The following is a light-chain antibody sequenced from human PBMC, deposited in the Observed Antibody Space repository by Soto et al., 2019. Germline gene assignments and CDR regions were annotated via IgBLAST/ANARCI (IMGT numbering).Light chain of an antibody. CDR1: SSDVGDYNY. CDR3: SSYTSSNTGV. V-gene: IGLV2-14*01. CDR2: EVS. Sequence: QSALTQPASVSGSPGQSITISCTGTSSDVGDYNYVSWYQQHPGKAPKLMIYEVSNRPSGVSNRFSGSKSGNTASLTISGLQAEDEAYYYCSSYTSSNTGVFGGGTKLTVL. J-gene: IGLJ3*02.